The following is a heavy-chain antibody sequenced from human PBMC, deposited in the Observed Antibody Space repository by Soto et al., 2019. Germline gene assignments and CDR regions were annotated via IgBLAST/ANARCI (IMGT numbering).Heavy chain of an antibody. V-gene: IGHV3-21*01. D-gene: IGHD1-26*01. CDR3: AREGRYSGRTPAAFDI. CDR1: GFTFSSYS. Sequence: GGSLRLSCAASGFTFSSYSMNWVRQAPGKGLEWVSSISSSSSYIYYADSVKGRFTISRDNAKNSLYLQMNSLRAEDTAVYYCAREGRYSGRTPAAFDIWGQGTMVTVSS. J-gene: IGHJ3*02. CDR2: ISSSSSYI.